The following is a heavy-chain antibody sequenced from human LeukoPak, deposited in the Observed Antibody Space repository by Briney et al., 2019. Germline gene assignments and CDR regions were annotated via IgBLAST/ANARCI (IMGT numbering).Heavy chain of an antibody. CDR1: GFTFSSYE. CDR3: ASDRIVGATFDY. D-gene: IGHD1-26*01. CDR2: ISSSGSTI. J-gene: IGHJ4*02. V-gene: IGHV3-48*03. Sequence: GGSLRLSCAASGFTFSSYEMNWVRQAPGKGLEWVSYISSSGSTIYYADSVKGRFTISRDNAKNSLYLQMNSLRAEDTAVYYCASDRIVGATFDYWGQGTLVTVSS.